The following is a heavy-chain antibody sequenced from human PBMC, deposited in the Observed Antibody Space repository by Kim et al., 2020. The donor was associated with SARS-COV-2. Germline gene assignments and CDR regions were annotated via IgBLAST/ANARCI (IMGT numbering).Heavy chain of an antibody. CDR1: GDSISGFY. V-gene: IGHV4-59*13. J-gene: IGHJ5*02. CDR2: VYHSGST. CDR3: ARGQDSPIPAPYNWLDP. Sequence: SETLSLTCTVSGDSISGFYWSWIRQPPGKGLEWIGYVYHSGSTKYNPSLKSRVTISVDTSKNQFSLKLNSVTAADTAMYYCARGQDSPIPAPYNWLDPWG. D-gene: IGHD6-6*01.